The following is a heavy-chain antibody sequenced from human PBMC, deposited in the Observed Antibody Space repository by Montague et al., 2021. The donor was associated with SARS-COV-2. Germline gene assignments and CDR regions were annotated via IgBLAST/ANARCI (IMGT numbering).Heavy chain of an antibody. Sequence: SETLSLTCTVPGASVGSSDWGWIRQSPGKGPEWIGYFYSVGSTDYNPSLKSRATISRDTSKNQFSLKVRSVTAADTAVYYCARETMTADAFDIWGQGTMVTVSS. J-gene: IGHJ3*02. D-gene: IGHD1-14*01. CDR2: FYSVGST. CDR3: ARETMTADAFDI. V-gene: IGHV4-59*02. CDR1: GASVGSSD.